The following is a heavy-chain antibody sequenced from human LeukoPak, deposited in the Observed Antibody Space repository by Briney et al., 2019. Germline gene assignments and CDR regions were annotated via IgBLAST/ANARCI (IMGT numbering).Heavy chain of an antibody. V-gene: IGHV4-30-4*07. CDR3: ARAYYDILTGYAHDAFDI. D-gene: IGHD3-9*01. CDR1: GGSISSGGYS. Sequence: PSETLSLTCAVSGGSISSGGYSRSWIRQPPGKGLEWIGYIYYSGSTYYNPSLKSRVTISVDTSKNQFSLKLSSVTAADTAVYYCARAYYDILTGYAHDAFDIWGQGTMVTVSS. CDR2: IYYSGST. J-gene: IGHJ3*02.